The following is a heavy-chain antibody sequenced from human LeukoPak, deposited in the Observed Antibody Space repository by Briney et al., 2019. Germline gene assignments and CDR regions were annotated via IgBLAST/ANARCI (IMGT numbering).Heavy chain of an antibody. Sequence: GGSLRLSCAASGFTFSSYGMHWVRQAPGKGLEWVAVIWYDGSNKYYADSVKGRFTISRDNSKNTLYLQMNSLRAEDTAVYYCTRARCFGNVLYSGFWGQGTLVTVSS. CDR2: IWYDGSNK. D-gene: IGHD3-10*01. J-gene: IGHJ4*02. CDR3: TRARCFGNVLYSGF. CDR1: GFTFSSYG. V-gene: IGHV3-33*01.